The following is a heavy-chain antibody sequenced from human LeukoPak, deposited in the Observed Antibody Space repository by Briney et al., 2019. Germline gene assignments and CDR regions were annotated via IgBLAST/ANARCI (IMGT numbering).Heavy chain of an antibody. Sequence: GGSLRLSCAASGFTFSSYWMSWVRQAPGKGLEWVANIKEDGSEKYYVDSVKGRFTISRGNAKNSLYLQMNNLRLDDTAVYYCARDDSGPDYWGQGTLVTVSS. CDR3: ARDDSGPDY. D-gene: IGHD6-19*01. CDR1: GFTFSSYW. V-gene: IGHV3-7*01. J-gene: IGHJ4*02. CDR2: IKEDGSEK.